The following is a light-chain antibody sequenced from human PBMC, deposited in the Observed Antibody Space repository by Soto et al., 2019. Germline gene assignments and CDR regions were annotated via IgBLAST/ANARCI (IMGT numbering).Light chain of an antibody. V-gene: IGKV3-20*01. CDR2: AAS. J-gene: IGKJ1*01. CDR1: QSVSSYY. Sequence: EIVLTQSPGTLSLSPGERATLSCRASQSVSSYYLAWYQQKPGQAPRLLIYAASSRATGIPDRFSGSGSGTDFTLTISSLEPEDFAVYYCQQYGSSGTFGQGTKVDI. CDR3: QQYGSSGT.